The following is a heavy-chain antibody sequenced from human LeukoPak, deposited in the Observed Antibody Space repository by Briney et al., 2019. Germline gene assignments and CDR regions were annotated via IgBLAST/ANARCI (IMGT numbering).Heavy chain of an antibody. J-gene: IGHJ4*02. CDR1: GYTFTSYY. D-gene: IGHD6-6*01. CDR3: ARGNFDRGPQSSERRPYSSSTHHDY. Sequence: GASVKVSCKASGYTFTSYYMHWVRQAPGQGLEWMGIINPSGGSTSYAQKFQGRVTMTRDMSTSTVYMELSSLRSEDTAVYYCARGNFDRGPQSSERRPYSSSTHHDYWGQGTLVTVSS. V-gene: IGHV1-46*01. CDR2: INPSGGST.